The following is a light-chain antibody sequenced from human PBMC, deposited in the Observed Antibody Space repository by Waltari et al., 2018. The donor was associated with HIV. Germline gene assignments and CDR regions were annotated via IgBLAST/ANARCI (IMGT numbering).Light chain of an antibody. Sequence: QSLLTQPPSVSGAPGQRVTISCTGSSSNIGAGFDVTWYQQLPGTVPKLLVYCHIIRASGVPHRFSGSKSGTLASLAITGLQAEDEADYYCQSYDRSLSGYVVFGGGTKLTVL. CDR2: CHI. CDR3: QSYDRSLSGYVV. J-gene: IGLJ2*01. CDR1: SSNIGAGFD. V-gene: IGLV1-40*01.